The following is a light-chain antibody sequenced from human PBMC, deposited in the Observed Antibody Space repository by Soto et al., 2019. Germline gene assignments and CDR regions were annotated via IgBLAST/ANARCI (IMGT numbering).Light chain of an antibody. V-gene: IGLV2-8*01. J-gene: IGLJ2*01. Sequence: QSAMTQPPSASGSPGQSVTISCTGASSDVGGYNFVSWYQHHPGKAPKLMIYEVTKRPSGVPDRFSGSKSGNTASLTVSGLQADDEASYYCFSYAGSNNLVFGGGTKVTVL. CDR1: SSDVGGYNF. CDR2: EVT. CDR3: FSYAGSNNLV.